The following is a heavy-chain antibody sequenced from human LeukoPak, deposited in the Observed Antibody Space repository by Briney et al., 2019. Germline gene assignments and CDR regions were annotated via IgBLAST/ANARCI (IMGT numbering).Heavy chain of an antibody. D-gene: IGHD6-19*01. J-gene: IGHJ4*02. Sequence: SETLSLTCTVSGGSISSSSYYWGWIRQPPGKGLEWIGEINHSGSTNYNPSLKSRVTISVDTSKNQFSLKLSSVTAADTAVYYCARRGYSSGCGYWGQGTLVTVSS. V-gene: IGHV4-39*07. CDR3: ARRGYSSGCGY. CDR1: GGSISSSSYY. CDR2: INHSGST.